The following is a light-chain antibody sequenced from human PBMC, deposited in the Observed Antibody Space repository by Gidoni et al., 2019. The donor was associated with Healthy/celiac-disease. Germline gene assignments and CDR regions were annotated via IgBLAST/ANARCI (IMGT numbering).Light chain of an antibody. CDR1: QGISSY. V-gene: IGKV1-8*01. Sequence: AIRMTQSPSSLSASTGDRVTITCRASQGISSYFAWYQQKPGKAPKLLIYAASTLQSGVPSRFSGSGSGTDFTLTISCLQSEDFATYYCQQYYSYTRTFGGGTKVEIK. CDR3: QQYYSYTRT. CDR2: AAS. J-gene: IGKJ4*01.